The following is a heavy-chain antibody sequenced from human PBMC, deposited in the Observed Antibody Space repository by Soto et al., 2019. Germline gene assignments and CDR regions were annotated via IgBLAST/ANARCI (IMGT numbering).Heavy chain of an antibody. Sequence: PGGSLRLSCAASGFTFSSYAMSWVRQAPGKGLEWVSAISGGGGSTYYADSVKGRFTISRDNSKNTLYLQMNSLRAEDTAVYYCAKGLGGGSGPQDFYYYYYMDVWGKGTTVTVSS. V-gene: IGHV3-23*01. CDR3: AKGLGGGSGPQDFYYYYYMDV. D-gene: IGHD3-10*01. J-gene: IGHJ6*03. CDR1: GFTFSSYA. CDR2: ISGGGGST.